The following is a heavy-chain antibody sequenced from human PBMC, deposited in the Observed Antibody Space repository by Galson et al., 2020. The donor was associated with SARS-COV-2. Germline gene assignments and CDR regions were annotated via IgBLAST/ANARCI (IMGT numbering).Heavy chain of an antibody. CDR1: GFAFSSYS. CDR3: ATARPLYYYGSANSGFDY. J-gene: IGHJ4*02. CDR2: ISSTSSTI. Sequence: GESLKISCAASGFAFSSYSMNWVRQAPGKGLEWISYISSTSSTIYYADSVKGRFTISRDNGKNSLYLQMNSLRDEDTAVYYCATARPLYYYGSANSGFDYWGQGTLVTVSS. V-gene: IGHV3-48*02. D-gene: IGHD3-10*01.